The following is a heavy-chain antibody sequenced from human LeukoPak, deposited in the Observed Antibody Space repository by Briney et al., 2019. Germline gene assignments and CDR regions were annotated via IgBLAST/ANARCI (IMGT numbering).Heavy chain of an antibody. J-gene: IGHJ4*02. V-gene: IGHV3-74*01. CDR2: IDGDGATR. CDR1: GFTFNSYL. D-gene: IGHD1-26*01. Sequence: PGGSLRLSCAASGFTFNSYLMSWVRQAPGKGLVWVSRIDGDGATRSHEDSVKGRFTISRDNSKNSLYLQMNSLRTEDTALYYCAKDQSGFDYWGQGTLVTVSS. CDR3: AKDQSGFDY.